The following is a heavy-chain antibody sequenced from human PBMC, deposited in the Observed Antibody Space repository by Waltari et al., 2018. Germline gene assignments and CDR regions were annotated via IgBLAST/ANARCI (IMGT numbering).Heavy chain of an antibody. J-gene: IGHJ4*02. Sequence: EVQLVASGGGLVQPGRSLRLSCAASGFTFDVYAIHCVGQAPGKVMEWVSGISWNSGSIGYADSVKGRFTISRDNAKNSLYLQMNSLRAEDMALYYCAKDATFGVVMGYYFDYWGQGTLVTVSS. CDR2: ISWNSGSI. D-gene: IGHD3-3*01. CDR3: AKDATFGVVMGYYFDY. CDR1: GFTFDVYA. V-gene: IGHV3-9*03.